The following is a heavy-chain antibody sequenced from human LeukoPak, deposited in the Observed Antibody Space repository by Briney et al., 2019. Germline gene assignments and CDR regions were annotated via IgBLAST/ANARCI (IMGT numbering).Heavy chain of an antibody. CDR2: ISYDGSNK. CDR3: AKRGSEVGETVAPGDY. Sequence: GGSLRLSCAASGFTFSSYGMHWVRQAPGKGLKWVAVISYDGSNKYYADSVKGRFTISRDNSKNTLYLQMNSLRVEDTAVYYCAKRGSEVGETVAPGDYWGQGTLVTVSS. J-gene: IGHJ4*02. CDR1: GFTFSSYG. V-gene: IGHV3-30*18. D-gene: IGHD1-26*01.